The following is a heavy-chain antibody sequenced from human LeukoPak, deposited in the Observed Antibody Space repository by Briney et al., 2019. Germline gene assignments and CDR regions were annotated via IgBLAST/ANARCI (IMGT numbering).Heavy chain of an antibody. V-gene: IGHV3-30*04. CDR2: ISYDGSNK. J-gene: IGHJ4*02. CDR3: ARDFSEGANYYDSRRFDY. D-gene: IGHD3-22*01. Sequence: GGSLRLSCAASGFTFSSYAMHWVRQAPGKGLEWVAVISYDGSNKYYADSVKGRFTISRDNSKNTLYLQMNSLRAEDTAVYYCARDFSEGANYYDSRRFDYWGQGTLLTVSS. CDR1: GFTFSSYA.